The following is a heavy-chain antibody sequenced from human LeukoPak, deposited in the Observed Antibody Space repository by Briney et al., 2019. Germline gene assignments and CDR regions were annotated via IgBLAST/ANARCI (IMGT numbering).Heavy chain of an antibody. D-gene: IGHD3-10*01. V-gene: IGHV1-2*02. J-gene: IGHJ4*02. CDR1: GYTLTELS. Sequence: ASVKVSCKVSGYTLTELSMHWVRQAPGQGLEWMGWINPNSGGTNYAQKFQGRVTMTRDTSISTAYMELSRLRSDDTAVYYCARTLWFGELLIGYWGQGTLVTVSS. CDR3: ARTLWFGELLIGY. CDR2: INPNSGGT.